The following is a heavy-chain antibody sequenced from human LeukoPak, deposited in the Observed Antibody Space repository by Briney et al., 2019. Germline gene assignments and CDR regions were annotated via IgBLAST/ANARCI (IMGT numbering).Heavy chain of an antibody. CDR1: GYTFTSYN. CDR3: AKEGARLGTAVSGPFDY. V-gene: IGHV1-18*01. Sequence: ASVKVSCKASGYTFTSYNISWVRQAPGQGLEWMGWISAYNGNTNYAQKLQGRVTMTTDTSTSTAYMELRSLRPEDTALYYCAKEGARLGTAVSGPFDYWGQGTLVTVSS. CDR2: ISAYNGNT. J-gene: IGHJ4*02. D-gene: IGHD6-13*01.